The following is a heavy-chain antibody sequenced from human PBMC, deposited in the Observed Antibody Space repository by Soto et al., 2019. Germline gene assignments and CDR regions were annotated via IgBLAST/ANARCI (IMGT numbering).Heavy chain of an antibody. CDR3: ARGPGSSDWRFSYYYMDV. Sequence: QVQLVQSGAEVKKPGASVKVSCTFTSYDINWVRQATGQGLEWMAWMNPNSGNTRYAQKFQVRVTMTRNTSNFTAYMEFSSLRSEDTAVYYCARGPGSSDWRFSYYYMDVWGQGTTVTVSS. V-gene: IGHV1-8*01. D-gene: IGHD6-19*01. CDR2: MNPNSGNT. CDR1: FTSYD. J-gene: IGHJ6*02.